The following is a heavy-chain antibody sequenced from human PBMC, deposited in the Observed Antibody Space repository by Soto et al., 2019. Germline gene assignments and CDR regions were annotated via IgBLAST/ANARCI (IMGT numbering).Heavy chain of an antibody. CDR3: ARAPRGNYGYPSYFDY. V-gene: IGHV4-59*08. J-gene: IGHJ4*02. D-gene: IGHD3-10*01. CDR1: GGAIRSYY. CDR2: YSGST. Sequence: WDTLSLTCTVSGGAIRSYYWSWIRQPPGKGLEWIGFYSGSTNYNPSLRSRVTISVNTSKNQFSLKLSSVTAADTAVYYCARAPRGNYGYPSYFDYWGQGNVLTVSS.